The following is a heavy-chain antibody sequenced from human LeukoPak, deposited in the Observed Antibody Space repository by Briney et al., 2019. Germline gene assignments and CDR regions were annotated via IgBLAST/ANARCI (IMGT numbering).Heavy chain of an antibody. V-gene: IGHV3-74*01. CDR1: GFTFSTYW. J-gene: IGHJ6*03. Sequence: PGGSLRLSCAASGFTFSTYWMHWVRQAPGKGLVWVSRISSDGRNTIYADSVKGRFTICRDSANNTLFLQMNSLRGDYTAVYYCAREWALPGAYYMDVWGKGTTVTVSS. D-gene: IGHD7-27*01. CDR2: ISSDGRNT. CDR3: AREWALPGAYYMDV.